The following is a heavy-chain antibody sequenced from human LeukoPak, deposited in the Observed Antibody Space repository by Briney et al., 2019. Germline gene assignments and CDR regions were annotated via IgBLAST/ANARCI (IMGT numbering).Heavy chain of an antibody. D-gene: IGHD1-26*01. V-gene: IGHV4-59*01. CDR1: GGSISSYF. J-gene: IGHJ4*02. Sequence: SETLSLTCTVSGGSISSYFWNWIRQPPGKGLEWIGYIYDSESTNYNPSLKSRVTISVDTSKNQFSLKLSSVTAADTAVYYCARGLSGSYQIDYWGQGTLVTVSS. CDR2: IYDSEST. CDR3: ARGLSGSYQIDY.